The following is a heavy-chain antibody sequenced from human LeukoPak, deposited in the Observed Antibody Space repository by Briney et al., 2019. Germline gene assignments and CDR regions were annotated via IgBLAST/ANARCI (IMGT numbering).Heavy chain of an antibody. Sequence: GGSLRLSCAASGFTFSGSAMHWVRQASGKGLEWVGRIRSKANNYATGYAASLKGRFTISRDDSKNTAFLQMSSLKTEDTAVYYCTGDLLVRGFDYWGQGTLVTVSS. D-gene: IGHD3-10*01. V-gene: IGHV3-73*01. CDR1: GFTFSGSA. J-gene: IGHJ4*02. CDR2: IRSKANNYAT. CDR3: TGDLLVRGFDY.